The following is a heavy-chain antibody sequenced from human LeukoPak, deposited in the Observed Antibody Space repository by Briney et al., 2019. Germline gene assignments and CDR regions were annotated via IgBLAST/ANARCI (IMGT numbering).Heavy chain of an antibody. CDR2: INPNSGGT. D-gene: IGHD3-22*01. Sequence: GASVKVSCKASGYTFTGYYMHWVRQAPGQGLEWMGWINPNSGGTNYAQKFQGRVTMTRDTSISTAYMDRSRLRSADTSVYYCARDYYDSSGYYYLLLYYFDYWGQGTLVTVSS. J-gene: IGHJ4*02. CDR1: GYTFTGYY. CDR3: ARDYYDSSGYYYLLLYYFDY. V-gene: IGHV1-2*02.